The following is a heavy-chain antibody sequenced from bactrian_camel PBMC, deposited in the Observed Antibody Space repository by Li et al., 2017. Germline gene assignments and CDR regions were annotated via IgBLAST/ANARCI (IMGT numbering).Heavy chain of an antibody. CDR3: ATRAAFGWVGSNVTTQTRCSLNR. J-gene: IGHJ4*01. CDR1: GFTFSIYS. D-gene: IGHD2*01. Sequence: VQLVESGGDLVQPGGSLRLSCVASGFTFSIYSLSWVRQAPGKGLEWVSGINSAGTMTFYAESEKVRFTISRDSAKNTLYLQMNSLKIEDTAVYYCATRAAFGWVGSNVTTQTRCSLNRGARGPRS. CDR2: INSAGTMT. V-gene: IGHV3S39*01.